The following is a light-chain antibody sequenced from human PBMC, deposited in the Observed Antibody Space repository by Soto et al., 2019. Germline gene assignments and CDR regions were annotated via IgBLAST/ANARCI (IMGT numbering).Light chain of an antibody. CDR3: MQALQNQT. Sequence: DIVMTQSPLSLPVTPGEPASISCRSSQSLLHSNGYNYLDWYLQKPGQSPQLLIYLGSNRASGVPDRFSGSGPGTDFTLKISRVEAEDVGVYYCMQALQNQTFGQGTKVDIK. CDR1: QSLLHSNGYNY. CDR2: LGS. J-gene: IGKJ1*01. V-gene: IGKV2-28*01.